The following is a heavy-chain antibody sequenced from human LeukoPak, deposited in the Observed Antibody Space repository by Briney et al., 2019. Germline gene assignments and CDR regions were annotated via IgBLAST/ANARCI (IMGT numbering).Heavy chain of an antibody. D-gene: IGHD6-6*01. CDR3: ARAVSRAARPPFDY. J-gene: IGHJ4*02. V-gene: IGHV3-48*01. CDR1: GFTFSSYS. CDR2: ISSSSSTI. Sequence: PGGSLRLSCAASGFTFSSYSMNWVRQAPGKGLEWVSYISSSSSTIYYADSVKGRFTISRDNAKNSLYLQMNSLRAEDTAVYYCARAVSRAARPPFDYWGQGTLVTVSS.